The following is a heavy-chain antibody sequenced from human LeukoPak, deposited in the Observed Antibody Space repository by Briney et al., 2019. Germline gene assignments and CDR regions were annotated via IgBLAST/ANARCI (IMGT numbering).Heavy chain of an antibody. CDR2: VNGAGIGT. Sequence: GGSLRLSCAASGYTFRDHGMAWLRQVPGRGLEWLASVNGAGIGTYYAPTVKGRFTISRDNSKNTAYPQMSTLRADDTAIYYCAKVSVCFACYFDYWGQGILVTVSS. D-gene: IGHD3-10*02. CDR1: GYTFRDHG. J-gene: IGHJ4*02. V-gene: IGHV3-23*01. CDR3: AKVSVCFACYFDY.